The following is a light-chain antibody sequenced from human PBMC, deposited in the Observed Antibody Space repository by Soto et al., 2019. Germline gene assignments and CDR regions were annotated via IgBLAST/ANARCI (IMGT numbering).Light chain of an antibody. Sequence: EVVMRQSPSTLSVSPGGGATLSYRASQGSVDTLAWCQHKPGQAPRLVMYDTSTRATAVPARFSGSRCGTEFTLGTNSLQSEDFAVYYCQQRSSWPFTFGPGTKVDIK. CDR2: DTS. CDR1: QGSVDT. V-gene: IGKV3-15*01. CDR3: QQRSSWPFT. J-gene: IGKJ3*01.